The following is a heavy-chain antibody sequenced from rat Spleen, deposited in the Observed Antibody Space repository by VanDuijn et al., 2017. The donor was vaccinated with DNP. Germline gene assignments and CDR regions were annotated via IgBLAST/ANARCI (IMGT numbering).Heavy chain of an antibody. Sequence: EVQLQESGSGLVKPSQSLSLTCSVTGYSITSNYWGWIRKFPGNKMEYIGHISYSGSTNYNPALRSRISITRDTSKNHFFLHLNSVTIEDTATYYCARWTRYFDYWGQGVMVTVSS. J-gene: IGHJ2*01. CDR1: GYSITSNY. V-gene: IGHV3-1*01. D-gene: IGHD1-7*01. CDR3: ARWTRYFDY. CDR2: ISYSGST.